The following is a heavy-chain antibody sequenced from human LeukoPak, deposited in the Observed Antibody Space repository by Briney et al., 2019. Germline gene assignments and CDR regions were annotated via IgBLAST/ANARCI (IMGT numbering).Heavy chain of an antibody. D-gene: IGHD6-13*01. J-gene: IGHJ4*02. V-gene: IGHV3-21*01. Sequence: GGSLRLSCAASGFAFSGYSMKWVRQSPGEGLEWVSSISSSGDDIYYADSVKGRFTISRDNAKNTLYLQMNSLRAEDTAVYYCARGEATAGTKFDYWGQGTLVTVSS. CDR1: GFAFSGYS. CDR2: ISSSGDDI. CDR3: ARGEATAGTKFDY.